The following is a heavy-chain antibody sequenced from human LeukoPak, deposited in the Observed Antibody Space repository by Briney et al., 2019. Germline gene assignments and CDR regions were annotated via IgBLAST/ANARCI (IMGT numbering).Heavy chain of an antibody. CDR2: IIPILGIA. Sequence: ASVKVSCKASGGTFSSYAISWVRQAPGQGVEWMGRIIPILGIANYAQKFQGRVTITADKSTSTAYMELSSLRSEDTAVYYCARSPLQLWLQSLDYWGQGTLVTVSS. D-gene: IGHD5-18*01. V-gene: IGHV1-69*04. CDR3: ARSPLQLWLQSLDY. J-gene: IGHJ4*02. CDR1: GGTFSSYA.